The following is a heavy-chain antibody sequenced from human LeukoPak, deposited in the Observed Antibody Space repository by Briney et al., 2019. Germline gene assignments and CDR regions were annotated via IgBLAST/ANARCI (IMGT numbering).Heavy chain of an antibody. J-gene: IGHJ5*01. V-gene: IGHV4-34*01. CDR1: GGTFSGYY. Sequence: SETLSLTCAVYGGTFSGYYWSWIRQPPGKGLEWIGEINHSGSTNYNPSLNSRVTISVDTSKNQFSRKLSSVTAADTAVYYCARGVTSSGHDWFDPWGQGTLVTVSS. CDR2: INHSGST. CDR3: ARGVTSSGHDWFDP. D-gene: IGHD6-19*01.